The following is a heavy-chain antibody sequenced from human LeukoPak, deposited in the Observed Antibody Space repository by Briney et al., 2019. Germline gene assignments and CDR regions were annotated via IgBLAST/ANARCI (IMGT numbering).Heavy chain of an antibody. J-gene: IGHJ4*02. D-gene: IGHD3-22*01. CDR2: INPNSGGT. V-gene: IGHV1-2*02. CDR3: ARVDSSGYSGIVNY. CDR1: GYTFTGYY. Sequence: ASVKVSCKASGYTFTGYYMHWVRQAPGQGLELMGWINPNSGGTNYAQKFQGRVTMTRDTSISTAYMELSRLRSDDTAVYYCARVDSSGYSGIVNYWGQGTLVTVSS.